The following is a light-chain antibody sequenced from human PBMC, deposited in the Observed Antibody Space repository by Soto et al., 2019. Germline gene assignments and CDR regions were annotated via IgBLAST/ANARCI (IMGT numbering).Light chain of an antibody. Sequence: ALTQPPSASGTPGQRVTISCSGSSSNIGSDFVYWYQQLPGTAPKLLIYHNYQRPSGVPDRFSGSKSGTSGSLAISDLRSEDEADYYCSAWDDSLSAYVFGAGTKVTVL. CDR3: SAWDDSLSAYV. CDR2: HNY. V-gene: IGLV1-47*01. CDR1: SSNIGSDF. J-gene: IGLJ1*01.